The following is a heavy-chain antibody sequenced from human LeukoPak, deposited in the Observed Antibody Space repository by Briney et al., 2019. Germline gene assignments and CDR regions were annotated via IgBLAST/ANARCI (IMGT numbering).Heavy chain of an antibody. CDR3: ASGGTYDFWSGYYNWFDP. CDR1: GYTFTGDY. D-gene: IGHD3-3*01. Sequence: ASVKVSCKASGYTFTGDYMHWVRQAPGQGLEWMGRINPNSGGTNYAQKFQGRVTMTRDTSISTAYMELSRLRSDDTAVYYCASGGTYDFWSGYYNWFDPWGQGTLVTVSS. V-gene: IGHV1-2*06. J-gene: IGHJ5*02. CDR2: INPNSGGT.